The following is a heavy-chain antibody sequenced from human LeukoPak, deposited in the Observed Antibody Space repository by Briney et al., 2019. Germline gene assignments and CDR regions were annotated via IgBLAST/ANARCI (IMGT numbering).Heavy chain of an antibody. Sequence: GGSLRLSCVASGYTFRSSAMRSVCQAPGKGLGWVSPICGSGVSTYYADSVKGRFTISRDNSKNTLYLQMNSLRAEDTALYYCSKDPYAILTGYRYYFDYWGQGTLVTVSS. CDR2: ICGSGVST. CDR3: SKDPYAILTGYRYYFDY. V-gene: IGHV3-23*01. CDR1: GYTFRSSA. D-gene: IGHD3-9*01. J-gene: IGHJ4*02.